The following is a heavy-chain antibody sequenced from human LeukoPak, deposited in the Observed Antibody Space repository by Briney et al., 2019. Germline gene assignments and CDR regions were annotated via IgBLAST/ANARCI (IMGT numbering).Heavy chain of an antibody. CDR3: VRESRPGGAMGLYHNLDY. CDR2: IKGDGSST. Sequence: GGSLRLSCVASAFTFNNYWMHWVRQAPGKGLVWVSRIKGDGSSTNYADSVRGRFTISRDNTKNLLFLEMNNLRGDDTAIYYCVRESRPGGAMGLYHNLDYWGQGTLVAVSS. J-gene: IGHJ4*02. D-gene: IGHD1-1*01. V-gene: IGHV3-74*01. CDR1: AFTFNNYW.